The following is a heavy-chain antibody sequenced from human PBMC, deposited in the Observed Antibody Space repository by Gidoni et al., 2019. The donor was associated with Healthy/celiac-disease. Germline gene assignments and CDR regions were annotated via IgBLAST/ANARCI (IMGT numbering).Heavy chain of an antibody. V-gene: IGHV3-23*01. J-gene: IGHJ4*02. CDR2: ISGSGGST. Sequence: EVQLLESGGGLVQPGGSLRLSCSASGFTFSSYAMSWVRQAPGKGLEWVSAISGSGGSTYYADSVKGRFTISRDNSKNTLYLQMNSLRAEDTAVYYCAKVGGSSGWLRYFDYWGQGTLVTVSS. CDR1: GFTFSSYA. CDR3: AKVGGSSGWLRYFDY. D-gene: IGHD6-19*01.